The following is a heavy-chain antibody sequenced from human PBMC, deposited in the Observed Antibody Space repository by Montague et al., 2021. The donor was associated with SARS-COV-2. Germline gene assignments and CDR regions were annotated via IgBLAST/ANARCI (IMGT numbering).Heavy chain of an antibody. CDR3: ARDLWVWLSVEGSFDY. CDR2: IYYSGST. V-gene: IGHV4-39*07. D-gene: IGHD5-12*01. J-gene: IGHJ4*03. CDR1: GTSIRSGGYY. Sequence: SETLSLTCTVSGTSIRSGGYYWTWIRQHPGKGLEWIGSIYYSGSTYYNPSLKSRVTISVDTSKNQFSLKLSSVTAADTAVYYCARDLWVWLSVEGSFDYWGQGTTVTVSS.